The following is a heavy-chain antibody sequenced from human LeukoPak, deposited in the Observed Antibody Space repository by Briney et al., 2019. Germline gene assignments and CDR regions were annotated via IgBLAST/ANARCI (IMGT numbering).Heavy chain of an antibody. CDR3: ARGPAYQSAVAGFDY. CDR1: GYTFTSYA. J-gene: IGHJ4*02. V-gene: IGHV1-3*01. Sequence: ASVKVSCKASGYTFTSYAMHWVRQAPGQRLEWMGWINAGNGNTKYSHKFQGRVTITRDTSASTAYMELSSLRSEDTAVYYCARGPAYQSAVAGFDYWGQGTLVTVSS. CDR2: INAGNGNT. D-gene: IGHD6-19*01.